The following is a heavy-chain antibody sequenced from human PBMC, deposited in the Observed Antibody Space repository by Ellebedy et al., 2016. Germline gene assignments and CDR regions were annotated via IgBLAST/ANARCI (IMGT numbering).Heavy chain of an antibody. V-gene: IGHV4-39*07. CDR3: ARLSGAARPGVGDY. J-gene: IGHJ4*02. Sequence: SETLSLTCAVSGGSISSSSYYWGWIRQPPGKGLEWIGSIYYSGSTYYNPSLKSRVTISVDTSKNQFSLKLSSVTAADTAVYYCARLSGAARPGVGDYWGQGTLVTVSS. D-gene: IGHD6-6*01. CDR2: IYYSGST. CDR1: GGSISSSSYY.